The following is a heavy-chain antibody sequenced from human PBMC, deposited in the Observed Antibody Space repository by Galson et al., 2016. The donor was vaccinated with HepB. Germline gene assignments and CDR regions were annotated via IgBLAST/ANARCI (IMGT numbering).Heavy chain of an antibody. Sequence: SVKVSCKASGGTFSNYAISWVRQAPGQGLEWMGVIVPIFHITDDAQNFQGRVTITADESTSTTYMELSSLRSEDTAAYYCARTAYSPSELRYDYYNMDVWGQGTTVTVSS. CDR2: IVPIFHIT. CDR1: GGTFSNYA. CDR3: ARTAYSPSELRYDYYNMDV. J-gene: IGHJ6*02. V-gene: IGHV1-69*13. D-gene: IGHD6-13*01.